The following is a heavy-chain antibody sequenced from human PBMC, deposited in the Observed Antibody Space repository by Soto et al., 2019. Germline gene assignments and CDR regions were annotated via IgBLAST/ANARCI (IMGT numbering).Heavy chain of an antibody. D-gene: IGHD2-15*01. CDR1: GYTFTGYY. Sequence: VASVKVSCKASGYTFTGYYMHWVRQAPGQGLEWMGWINPNSGGTNYAQKFQGWVTMTRDTSISTAYMELSRLRSDDTAVYYCARGYCSGGSYYMYYFDYWGQGTLVTVSS. V-gene: IGHV1-2*04. J-gene: IGHJ4*02. CDR3: ARGYCSGGSYYMYYFDY. CDR2: INPNSGGT.